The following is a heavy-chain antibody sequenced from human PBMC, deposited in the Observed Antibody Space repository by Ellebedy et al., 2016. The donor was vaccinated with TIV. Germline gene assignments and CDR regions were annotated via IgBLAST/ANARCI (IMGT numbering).Heavy chain of an antibody. CDR3: TKVSGAVFSAGYYLDY. V-gene: IGHV3-23*01. J-gene: IGHJ4*02. D-gene: IGHD2/OR15-2a*01. CDR2: ISGSGVKT. CDR1: GFTFNRYA. Sequence: GGSLRLXXGASGFTFNRYAMTWVRQAPGKGLEWVSSISGSGVKTNYAYSVRGRFTISRDNSQNTLYPQMNSLRAEDTAVYFCTKVSGAVFSAGYYLDYWGQGTLATVSS.